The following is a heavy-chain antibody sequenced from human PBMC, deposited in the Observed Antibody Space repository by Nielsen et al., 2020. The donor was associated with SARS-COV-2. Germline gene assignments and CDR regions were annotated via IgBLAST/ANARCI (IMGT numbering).Heavy chain of an antibody. D-gene: IGHD6-13*01. V-gene: IGHV3-33*01. Sequence: GESLKISCAASGFTFSSYGMHWVRQAPGKGLEWVAVIWYDGSNKYYADSVKGRFTISRDNSKNTLYLQMNSLRAEDTAVYYCARDALDSSSWYGDDAFDIWGQGTMVTVSS. CDR2: IWYDGSNK. J-gene: IGHJ3*02. CDR3: ARDALDSSSWYGDDAFDI. CDR1: GFTFSSYG.